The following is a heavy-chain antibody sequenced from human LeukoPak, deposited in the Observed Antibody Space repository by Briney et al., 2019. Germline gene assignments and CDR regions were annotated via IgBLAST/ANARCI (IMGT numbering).Heavy chain of an antibody. CDR1: GFTFSSYA. CDR3: ARGYYGDYSKFDY. Sequence: SGGYLRLSCAASGFTFSSYAMHWVRQAPGKWLEWVAVISYDGSNKYYADSVKGRFTISRDNSKNTLYLQMNSLRAEDTAVYYCARGYYGDYSKFDYWGQGTLVTVSS. D-gene: IGHD4-17*01. J-gene: IGHJ4*02. V-gene: IGHV3-30*04. CDR2: ISYDGSNK.